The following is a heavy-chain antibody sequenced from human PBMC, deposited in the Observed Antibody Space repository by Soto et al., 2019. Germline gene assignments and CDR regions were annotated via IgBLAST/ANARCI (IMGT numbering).Heavy chain of an antibody. CDR1: GFTFSSYS. D-gene: IGHD2-2*01. V-gene: IGHV3-48*01. J-gene: IGHJ1*01. Sequence: GGSLRLSCAASGFTFSSYSMNWVRQAPGKGLEWVSYISSSSSTIYYADSVKGRFTISRDNAKNSLYLQMNSLRAEDTAVYYCARDPSYCSSTSCSAEYFQHWGQGTLVTVSS. CDR2: ISSSSSTI. CDR3: ARDPSYCSSTSCSAEYFQH.